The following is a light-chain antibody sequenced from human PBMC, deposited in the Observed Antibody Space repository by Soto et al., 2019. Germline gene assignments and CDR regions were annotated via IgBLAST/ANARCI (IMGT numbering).Light chain of an antibody. Sequence: QSALTQPASVSWSPGQSITISCTGTSSDVGGYNYVSWYQQHPGKAPKLMIYEVSNRPSGVSNRFSGPKSGNTASLTISGLQAEDEADYYCSSYTSSSTHVVFGGGTKLTVL. J-gene: IGLJ2*01. CDR1: SSDVGGYNY. V-gene: IGLV2-14*01. CDR3: SSYTSSSTHVV. CDR2: EVS.